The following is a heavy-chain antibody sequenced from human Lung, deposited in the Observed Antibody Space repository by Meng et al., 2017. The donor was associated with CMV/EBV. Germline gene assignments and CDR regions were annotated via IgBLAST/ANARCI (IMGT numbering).Heavy chain of an antibody. V-gene: IGHV3-23*01. CDR1: GFTFSNYA. J-gene: IGHJ4*02. Sequence: GGSPRLXCAASGFTFSNYAMSWVRQAPGKGLEWVSDISGSGSRLYYADSVTGRFTISRDNSKNTLYLQMNSLRAEDTAVYYCAKTEYYDSSGYDKWGQGTLVTVSS. D-gene: IGHD3-22*01. CDR2: ISGSGSRL. CDR3: AKTEYYDSSGYDK.